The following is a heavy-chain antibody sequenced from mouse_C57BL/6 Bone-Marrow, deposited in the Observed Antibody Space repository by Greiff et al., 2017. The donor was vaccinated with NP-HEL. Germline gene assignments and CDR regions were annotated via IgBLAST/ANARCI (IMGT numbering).Heavy chain of an antibody. J-gene: IGHJ2*01. CDR1: GFTFSDYG. D-gene: IGHD1-1*01. CDR2: ISSGSSTI. Sequence: EVKVVESGGGLVKPGGSLKLSCAASGFTFSDYGMHWVRQAPEKGLEWVAYISSGSSTIYYADTVKGRFTISRDNAKNTLFLQMTSLRSEDTAMYYCAREGPTVVATDYWGQGTTLTVSS. CDR3: AREGPTVVATDY. V-gene: IGHV5-17*01.